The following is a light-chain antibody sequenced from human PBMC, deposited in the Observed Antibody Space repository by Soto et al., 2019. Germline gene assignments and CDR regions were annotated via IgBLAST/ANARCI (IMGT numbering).Light chain of an antibody. V-gene: IGLV3-25*03. CDR1: ALPKQY. Sequence: SYELTQPPSVSVSPGHTARITCSGDALPKQYAYWYQQKPGQAPVLVIYKDSERPSGIPERFSGSSSGTTVTLTISGVQAEDEADYYCQSADSSGTLVFGGGTKLTVL. CDR2: KDS. J-gene: IGLJ3*02. CDR3: QSADSSGTLV.